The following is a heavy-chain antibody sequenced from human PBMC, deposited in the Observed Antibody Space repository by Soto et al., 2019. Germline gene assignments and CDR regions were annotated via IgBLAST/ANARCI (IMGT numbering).Heavy chain of an antibody. CDR2: IYYSGTT. CDR1: GGSISGYY. Sequence: QVQLQESGPGLVKPSETLSLTCTVSGGSISGYYWSWIRQAPGKGLEWIGYIYYSGTTNYDPSLKSRVPMSVDTSKNQFSLKLSSVTTADPAVYYCARLTGGTYLSFYYYIGVWGKGTTVTVSS. CDR3: ARLTGGTYLSFYYYIGV. J-gene: IGHJ6*03. D-gene: IGHD2-8*02. V-gene: IGHV4-59*01.